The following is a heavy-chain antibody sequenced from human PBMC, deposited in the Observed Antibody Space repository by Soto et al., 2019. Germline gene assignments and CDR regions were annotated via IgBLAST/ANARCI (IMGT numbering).Heavy chain of an antibody. Sequence: EGSLRLSCAASGFTFSSYSMNWVRQAPGKGLEWVSSISSSRYIYYADSVKGRFTISRDKAKNSLYLQMNSLSAEDTAVYYCATDLGFPAAYYYYYYGMDVWGQGTTVTVSS. CDR3: ATDLGFPAAYYYYYYGMDV. V-gene: IGHV3-21*01. D-gene: IGHD2-2*01. CDR1: GFTFSSYS. CDR2: ISSSRYI. J-gene: IGHJ6*02.